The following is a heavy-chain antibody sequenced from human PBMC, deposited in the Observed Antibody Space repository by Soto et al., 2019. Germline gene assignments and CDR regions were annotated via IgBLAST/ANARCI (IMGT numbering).Heavy chain of an antibody. D-gene: IGHD1-26*01. V-gene: IGHV3-74*01. Sequence: EVQLVESGGGFVQPGESLRLSCAASGFTFDYYWMHWVRQAPGKGLVWVSRVHSDGTTTTYAHSVKGRFTISRDNARNTVSLQMSSLRAEDTAIYYFARGHRVGFDLWGDGTVVTVSS. J-gene: IGHJ3*01. CDR2: VHSDGTTT. CDR3: ARGHRVGFDL. CDR1: GFTFDYYW.